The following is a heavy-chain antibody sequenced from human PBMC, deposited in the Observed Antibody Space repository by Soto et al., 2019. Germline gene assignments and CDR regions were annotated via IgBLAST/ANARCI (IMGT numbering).Heavy chain of an antibody. V-gene: IGHV3-72*01. CDR2: TRNRANRHTT. J-gene: IGHJ4*02. CDR3: ARGGNTNWRYFDY. D-gene: IGHD1-1*01. CDR1: GFTLSDYY. Sequence: EVHLVESGGGLVQPGGSLRLSCAASGFTLSDYYMDWLRQAPGEGLEWVGRTRNRANRHTTEYAASVKGRFTISRDDSRNSLYPQINSLNPEDKAVYYCARGGNTNWRYFDYWGQGTLVTVSS.